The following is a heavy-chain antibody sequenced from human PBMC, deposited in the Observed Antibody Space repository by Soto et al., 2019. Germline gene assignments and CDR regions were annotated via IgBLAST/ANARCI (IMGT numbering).Heavy chain of an antibody. Sequence: SETLSLTCTVSGGSISSYYWSWIRQPAGKGLEWIGRIYTSGSTNYNPSLKSRVTMSVDTSKNQFSLKLSSVAAADTAVYYCAGDFSDYGDFLGGGWSDPWGQGTLVT. V-gene: IGHV4-4*07. CDR3: AGDFSDYGDFLGGGWSDP. CDR1: GGSISSYY. CDR2: IYTSGST. J-gene: IGHJ5*02. D-gene: IGHD4-17*01.